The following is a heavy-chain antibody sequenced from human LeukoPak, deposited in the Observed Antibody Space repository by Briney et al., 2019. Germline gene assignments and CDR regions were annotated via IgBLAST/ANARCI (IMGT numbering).Heavy chain of an antibody. Sequence: GGSLRLSCAASGFTFSSYWMSWVRQAPGKGLEWVANIKQDGSEKYYVDSVKGRFTISRDNAKNSLYLQMNSLRAEDTAVYYCARAPDSSGPSFDYWGQGTLVTVSS. V-gene: IGHV3-7*01. D-gene: IGHD3-22*01. J-gene: IGHJ4*02. CDR3: ARAPDSSGPSFDY. CDR2: IKQDGSEK. CDR1: GFTFSSYW.